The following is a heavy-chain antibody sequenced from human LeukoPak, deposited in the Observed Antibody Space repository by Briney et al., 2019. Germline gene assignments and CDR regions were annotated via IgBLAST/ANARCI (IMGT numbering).Heavy chain of an antibody. CDR2: ISSSSSYI. Sequence: KSGGSLRLSCAASGFKFSSYSMKWVRQAPGKGLEWVSFISSSSSYIYYADSVRGRFTISRDNAKNSLYPQMNSLRAEDTAVYYCASGILTGSFDYWGQGTLVTVSS. CDR3: ASGILTGSFDY. J-gene: IGHJ4*02. V-gene: IGHV3-21*01. CDR1: GFKFSSYS. D-gene: IGHD3-9*01.